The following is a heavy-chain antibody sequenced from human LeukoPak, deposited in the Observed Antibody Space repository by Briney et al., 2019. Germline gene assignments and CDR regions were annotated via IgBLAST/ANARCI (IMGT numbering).Heavy chain of an antibody. V-gene: IGHV3-48*02. CDR3: TALPLGTYYYDSSGYNSASVL. D-gene: IGHD3-22*01. CDR2: ISSSSSTI. J-gene: IGHJ4*02. Sequence: PGGSLRLSYAASGFTFSSYSMNWVRQAPGKGLEWVSYISSSSSTIYYADSVKGRFTISRDNAKNSLYLQMNSLRDEDTAVYYCTALPLGTYYYDSSGYNSASVLWGQGTLVTVSS. CDR1: GFTFSSYS.